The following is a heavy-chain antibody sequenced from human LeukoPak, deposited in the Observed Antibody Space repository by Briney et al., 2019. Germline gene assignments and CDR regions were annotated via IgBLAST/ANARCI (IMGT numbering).Heavy chain of an antibody. CDR1: GFTLSNYA. V-gene: IGHV3-30*04. D-gene: IGHD3-22*01. CDR2: ISFDGRNT. CDR3: TRGPATDYYDTSGYCDY. J-gene: IGHJ4*02. Sequence: GGSLRLSCAASGFTLSNYAMHWVRQAPGKGLEWVTNISFDGRNTHYVDSVKGRFTISRDNSKNTLYLQMSSLRPGDTAVYYCTRGPATDYYDTSGYCDYWGQGTLVTVSS.